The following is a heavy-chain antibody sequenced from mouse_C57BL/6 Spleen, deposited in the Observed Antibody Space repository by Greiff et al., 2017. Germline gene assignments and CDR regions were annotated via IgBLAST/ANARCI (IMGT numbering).Heavy chain of an antibody. CDR1: GYTFTDYY. J-gene: IGHJ1*03. CDR3: AVPPTTALYWDFDV. V-gene: IGHV1-26*01. Sequence: VQLQQSGPELVKPGASVKISCKASGYTFTDYYMNWVKQSHGKSLEWIGDINPNNGGTSYNQKFKGKATLTVDKSSSTAYMQLSSLTSEDSAVYYCAVPPTTALYWDFDVWGTGTTVTVSS. CDR2: INPNNGGT. D-gene: IGHD1-2*01.